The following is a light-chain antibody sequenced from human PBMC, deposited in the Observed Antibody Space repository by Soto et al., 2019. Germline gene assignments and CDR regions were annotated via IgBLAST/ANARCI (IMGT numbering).Light chain of an antibody. CDR3: QQSYMDPIT. Sequence: VQMTQSHSTLSASVGDRVTITCRASQSISTYLNWYQKKPGKAPNLLIYDASRLQSGVPSRFSGSGGGTDFTLSISSVQPEDFATYFCQQSYMDPITFGQGTRLEI. CDR2: DAS. V-gene: IGKV1-39*01. CDR1: QSISTY. J-gene: IGKJ5*01.